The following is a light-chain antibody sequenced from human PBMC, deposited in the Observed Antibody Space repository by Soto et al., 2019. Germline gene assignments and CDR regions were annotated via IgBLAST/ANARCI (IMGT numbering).Light chain of an antibody. CDR3: SSYRSTSTEV. V-gene: IGLV2-14*01. CDR2: DVN. CDR1: SSDVGGYDY. Sequence: QSVLTQPASVSGSPGQSITISCTGTSSDVGGYDYVSWYQQHPGKAPKLVIYDVNNRPSGASNRFSGSKSGNTASLTISGLQAEDEADYYCSSYRSTSTEVFGPGTKLTVL. J-gene: IGLJ1*01.